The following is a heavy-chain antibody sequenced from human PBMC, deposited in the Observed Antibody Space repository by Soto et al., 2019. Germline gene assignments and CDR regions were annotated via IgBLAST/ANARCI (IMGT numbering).Heavy chain of an antibody. Sequence: GSLRLSCAASGFTFSDYAMSWVRQAPGKGLEWVSAISGTGAGTYYADSVKGRFTISRDNSKNTLYLQMSSLRAEDTAVYYCARDPGYSYGNTWGQGTLVTVSS. V-gene: IGHV3-23*01. D-gene: IGHD5-18*01. J-gene: IGHJ5*02. CDR1: GFTFSDYA. CDR3: ARDPGYSYGNT. CDR2: ISGTGAGT.